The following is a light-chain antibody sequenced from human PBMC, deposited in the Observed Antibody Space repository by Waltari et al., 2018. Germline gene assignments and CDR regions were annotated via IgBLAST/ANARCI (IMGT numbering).Light chain of an antibody. V-gene: IGLV8-61*01. Sequence: HTVVTQYPPFSVPPGGTVTLTCALRSGTTSNTSSAPWSQQTPAHAPRTLVYKANARSSGVPDRFSGSIIGNTAALTITGAQADDESVYYCALYMGSGIWVFGGGTRLTVL. CDR2: KAN. CDR3: ALYMGSGIWV. J-gene: IGLJ3*02. CDR1: SGTTSNTSS.